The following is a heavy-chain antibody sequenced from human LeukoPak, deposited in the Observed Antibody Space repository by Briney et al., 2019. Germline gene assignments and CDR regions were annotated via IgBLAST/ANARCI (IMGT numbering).Heavy chain of an antibody. D-gene: IGHD4-17*01. CDR1: GFTFSSYG. CDR3: ARDYGDYGNLGYFDY. CDR2: IWYDGSNK. V-gene: IGHV3-33*01. J-gene: IGHJ4*02. Sequence: GGSLRLSCAASGFTFSSYGMHWVRQAPGKGLEWVAVIWYDGSNKYYADSVKGRFTISKDNSKNTLYLQMNSLRAEDTAVYYCARDYGDYGNLGYFDYWGQGTLVTVSS.